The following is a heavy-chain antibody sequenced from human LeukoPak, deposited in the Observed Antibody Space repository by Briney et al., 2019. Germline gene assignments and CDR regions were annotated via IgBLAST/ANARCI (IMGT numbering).Heavy chain of an antibody. D-gene: IGHD2-2*01. CDR1: GFTFSTYW. V-gene: IGHV3-74*01. J-gene: IGHJ3*02. CDR3: TRVGYCATTSCRTAFDI. CDR2: ISTDGSST. Sequence: PGGSLRLSCAVSGFTFSTYWMHWVRQVAGKGLVWVSRISTDGSSTSYADSVKGRFTISRDNAKNTLYLQMNSLRAEDTAVYYCTRVGYCATTSCRTAFDIWGQGTMVTVSS.